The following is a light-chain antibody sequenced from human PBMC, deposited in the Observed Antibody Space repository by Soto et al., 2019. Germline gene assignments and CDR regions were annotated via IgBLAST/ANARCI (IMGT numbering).Light chain of an antibody. J-gene: IGKJ4*01. V-gene: IGKV3D-20*01. CDR1: QTVHSNY. Sequence: EVVLTQSPATLSLSPGERATLSCGASQTVHSNYLAWYQHKPGLAPRLLIYDASSRATGIPDRFRGSGSGTACTLTISRLEPEDVAVYYCQQYGTSPRGTFGGGTKVEIK. CDR3: QQYGTSPRGT. CDR2: DAS.